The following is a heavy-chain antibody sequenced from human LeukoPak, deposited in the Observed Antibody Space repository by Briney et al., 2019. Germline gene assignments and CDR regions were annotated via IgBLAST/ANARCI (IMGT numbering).Heavy chain of an antibody. J-gene: IGHJ5*02. CDR3: ARDGRSQTRVGWFDP. D-gene: IGHD2-15*01. V-gene: IGHV1-2*02. CDR1: GYTFTGYY. Sequence: ASVKVSCKASGYTFTGYYMHWVRQAPGQGLEWMGWINPNSGGTNYAQKFQGRVTMTRDTSISTAYMELSRLRSDDTAVYYCARDGRSQTRVGWFDPWGQGTLVTVSS. CDR2: INPNSGGT.